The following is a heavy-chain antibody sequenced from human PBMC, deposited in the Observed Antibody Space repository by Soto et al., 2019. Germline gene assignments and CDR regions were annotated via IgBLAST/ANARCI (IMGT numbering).Heavy chain of an antibody. CDR1: GYTIIGYY. J-gene: IGHJ4*02. V-gene: IGHV1-2*02. D-gene: IGHD3-9*01. CDR3: ARGPYFDVLNTYYRH. Sequence: QVQLVQSGAEVKKPGASVKVSCKASGYTIIGYYIHWVRQAPGQGLEWMGWINPKSGDTNYAQRFQGRVTMTRDSSTVYLEMNSLKFDDTAMYYCARGPYFDVLNTYYRHWGQGTLVTVSS. CDR2: INPKSGDT.